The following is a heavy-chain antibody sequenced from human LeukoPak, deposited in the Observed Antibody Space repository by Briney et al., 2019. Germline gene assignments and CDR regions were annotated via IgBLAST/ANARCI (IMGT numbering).Heavy chain of an antibody. CDR3: ARPGITAFDI. CDR1: GFTLSSHN. V-gene: IGHV3-48*01. J-gene: IGHJ3*02. Sequence: GGSLRLSCVASGFTLSSHNINWVRQAPGKGLEWVSHISSSGSIMYYGDSVKGRITNSRDNAKNSVSLYMNSLRAEDSAVYYCARPGITAFDIWGQGTMVTVSS. CDR2: ISSSGSIM. D-gene: IGHD3-10*01.